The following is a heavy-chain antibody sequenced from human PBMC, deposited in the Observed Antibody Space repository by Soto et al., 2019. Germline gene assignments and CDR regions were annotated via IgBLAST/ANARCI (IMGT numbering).Heavy chain of an antibody. D-gene: IGHD3-16*01. Sequence: PGESLKISCKTSGFAFSNYWVGWVRQMPGKGLEWMGITYPGESTTKYSPSFQGHVTISRDKSTNTAYLQRSSLRAADTAIHFCAANPCHYTYPLCHYWGQGTLVTVSS. J-gene: IGHJ4*02. CDR1: GFAFSNYW. CDR3: AANPCHYTYPLCHY. V-gene: IGHV5-51*01. CDR2: TYPGESTT.